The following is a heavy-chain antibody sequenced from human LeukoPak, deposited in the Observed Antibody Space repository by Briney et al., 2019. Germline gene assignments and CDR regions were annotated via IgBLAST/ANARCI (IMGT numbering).Heavy chain of an antibody. CDR1: GGSISSGGYS. V-gene: IGHV4-30-2*02. CDR2: IYHSGST. Sequence: PSETLSLTCAVSGGSISSGGYSWSWIRQPPGKGLEWIGYIYHSGSTYYNPSLKSRVTISVDTSKNQFSLKLSSVTAADTAVYYCARCLVGATYLDYWGQGTLVTVSS. CDR3: ARCLVGATYLDY. D-gene: IGHD1-26*01. J-gene: IGHJ4*02.